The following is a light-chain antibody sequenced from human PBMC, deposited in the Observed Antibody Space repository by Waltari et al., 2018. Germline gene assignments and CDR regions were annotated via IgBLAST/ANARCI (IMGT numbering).Light chain of an antibody. CDR3: CSYAGSYTWV. Sequence: SALTQPRSVSGSPGQSVTISCPGTTNNLGSYNYVSWYQHHPGKAPKLIILDVTKRPSGVPDRLSCSKSGNTASLTISGLRAEDEAEYYCCSYAGSYTWVFGGGTKLTVV. V-gene: IGLV2-11*01. CDR2: DVT. J-gene: IGLJ3*02. CDR1: TNNLGSYNY.